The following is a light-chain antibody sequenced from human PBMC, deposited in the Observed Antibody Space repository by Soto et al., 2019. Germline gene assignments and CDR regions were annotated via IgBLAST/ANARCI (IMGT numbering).Light chain of an antibody. CDR2: LGS. J-gene: IGKJ4*01. CDR3: MQALQTPQRT. V-gene: IGKV2-28*01. Sequence: DIVMTQSPLSLPVTPGEPASISCRSSQGLLHSNGYNYLDWYLQKPGQSPQLLIYLGSNRASGVPDRFSGSGSGTDFTLKISRVEAEDVGVYYCMQALQTPQRTFGGGTKVDIK. CDR1: QGLLHSNGYNY.